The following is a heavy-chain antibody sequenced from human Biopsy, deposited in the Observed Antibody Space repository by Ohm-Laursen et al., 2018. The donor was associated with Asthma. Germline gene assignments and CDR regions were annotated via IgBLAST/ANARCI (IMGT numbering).Heavy chain of an antibody. CDR1: GYTFNSAG. J-gene: IGHJ6*02. CDR3: ARAVDYSHYYGIDV. D-gene: IGHD3-10*01. Sequence: SLKVSCKASGYTFNSAGITWVRQAPGQGLEWMGWISVYNGNTKVAQKLQDRVTMITDTSTSTAYMELRSLRSDDTAVYFCARAVDYSHYYGIDVWGQGTTVTVS. CDR2: ISVYNGNT. V-gene: IGHV1-18*01.